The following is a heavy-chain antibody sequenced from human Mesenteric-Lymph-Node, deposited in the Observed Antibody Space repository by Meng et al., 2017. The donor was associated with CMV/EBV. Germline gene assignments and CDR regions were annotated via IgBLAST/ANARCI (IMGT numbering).Heavy chain of an antibody. Sequence: SETLSLTCAVYGGSFSGYYWSWIRQPPGKGLEWIGEINHSGSTNYNPSLKSRVTISVDTSKNQFSLKLSSVTAADTAVYYCARDSPAFMAPPANDAFDIWGQGTMVTVSS. D-gene: IGHD3-3*02. J-gene: IGHJ3*02. CDR1: GGSFSGYY. CDR3: ARDSPAFMAPPANDAFDI. V-gene: IGHV4-34*01. CDR2: INHSGST.